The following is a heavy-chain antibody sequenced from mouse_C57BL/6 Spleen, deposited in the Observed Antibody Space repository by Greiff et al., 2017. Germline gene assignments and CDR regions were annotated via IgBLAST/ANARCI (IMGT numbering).Heavy chain of an antibody. J-gene: IGHJ3*01. V-gene: IGHV1-9*01. CDR1: GYTFTGYW. CDR3: ARWGAAY. Sequence: QVQLQQSGAELMKPGASVKLSCKASGYTFTGYWIEWVKQRPGHGLEWICDFLPGTGGTTSNEKFKGTATFTTDTSSNTAYMQLSSLTTEDSAIYYSARWGAAYWGQGTLVTVSA. CDR2: FLPGTGGT.